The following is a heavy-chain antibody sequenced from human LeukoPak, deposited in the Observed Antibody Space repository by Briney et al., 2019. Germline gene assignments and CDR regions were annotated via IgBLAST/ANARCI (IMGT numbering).Heavy chain of an antibody. J-gene: IGHJ4*02. CDR3: ATDGFGELLFVFGY. Sequence: PGGSLRLSCAASGFTFSSYAMSWVREAPGKGLEWVSAISGSGGSTYYADSVKGRFTISRDNSKNTLYLQMNSLRAEDTAVYYCATDGFGELLFVFGYWGQGTLVTVSS. CDR1: GFTFSSYA. D-gene: IGHD3-10*01. V-gene: IGHV3-23*01. CDR2: ISGSGGST.